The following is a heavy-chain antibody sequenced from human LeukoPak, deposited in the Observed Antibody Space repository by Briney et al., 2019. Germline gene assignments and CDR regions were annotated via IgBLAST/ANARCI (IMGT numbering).Heavy chain of an antibody. J-gene: IGHJ4*02. Sequence: ASVKVSCKVSGYTLTELSMHWVRQAPGKGLEWMGGFDPEDGETIYAQKFQGRVTMTEDTSTDTAYMELSSLRSEDTAVYYCARVMITFGGVIATAVDYWGQGTLVTVSS. CDR2: FDPEDGET. CDR3: ARVMITFGGVIATAVDY. V-gene: IGHV1-24*01. CDR1: GYTLTELS. D-gene: IGHD3-16*02.